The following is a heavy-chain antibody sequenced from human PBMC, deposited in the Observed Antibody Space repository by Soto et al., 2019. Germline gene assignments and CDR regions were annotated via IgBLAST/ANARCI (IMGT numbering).Heavy chain of an antibody. CDR1: GFTFSSYV. J-gene: IGHJ6*02. CDR3: AKDKSVGTMVRGVIIPLHYYYGMDV. V-gene: IGHV3-30*18. Sequence: GGSLRLSCAASGFTFSSYVMHWVRQAPGKGLEWVAVISYDGSNKYYADSVKGRFTISRDNSKNTLYLQMNSLRAEDTAVYYCAKDKSVGTMVRGVIIPLHYYYGMDVWGQGTTVTVSS. D-gene: IGHD3-10*01. CDR2: ISYDGSNK.